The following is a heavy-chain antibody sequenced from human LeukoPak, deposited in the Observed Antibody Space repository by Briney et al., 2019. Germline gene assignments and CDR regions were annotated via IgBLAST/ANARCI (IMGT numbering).Heavy chain of an antibody. Sequence: SETLSLTCTVSGGSISSSSYYWGWIHQPPGKGLEWIGSIYYSGSTYYNPSLKSRVTISVDTSKNQFSLKLSSVTAADTAVYYCARHRRGGAVAGKIDYWGQGTLVTVSS. J-gene: IGHJ4*02. CDR2: IYYSGST. V-gene: IGHV4-39*01. D-gene: IGHD6-19*01. CDR1: GGSISSSSYY. CDR3: ARHRRGGAVAGKIDY.